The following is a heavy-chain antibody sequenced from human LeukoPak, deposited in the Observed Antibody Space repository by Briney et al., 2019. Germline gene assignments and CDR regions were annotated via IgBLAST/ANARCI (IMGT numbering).Heavy chain of an antibody. J-gene: IGHJ6*03. Sequence: PGRSLRLSCAASGFTFSSYGMHWVRQAPGKGLEWVAVISYDGSNKYYADSVKGRFTISRDNAKNSLYLQMNSLRAEDTAVYYCAKDHGYNSVFYYYYMDVWGKGTTVTISS. CDR3: AKDHGYNSVFYYYYMDV. D-gene: IGHD5-24*01. CDR1: GFTFSSYG. V-gene: IGHV3-30*18. CDR2: ISYDGSNK.